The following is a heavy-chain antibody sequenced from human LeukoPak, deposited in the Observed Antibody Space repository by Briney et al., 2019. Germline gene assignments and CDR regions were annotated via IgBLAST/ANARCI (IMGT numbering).Heavy chain of an antibody. V-gene: IGHV3-23*01. CDR2: ISGSGGST. CDR1: GFTFSSYA. Sequence: PGGSLRLSCAASGFTFSSYAMSWVRQAPGKGLEWVSAISGSGGSTYYADSVKGRFTISRDNSKNTLYLQMNSLRAEDTAVYYCARPSLYPYYYYYGMDVWGQGTTVTVSS. CDR3: ARPSLYPYYYYYGMDV. J-gene: IGHJ6*02. D-gene: IGHD5/OR15-5a*01.